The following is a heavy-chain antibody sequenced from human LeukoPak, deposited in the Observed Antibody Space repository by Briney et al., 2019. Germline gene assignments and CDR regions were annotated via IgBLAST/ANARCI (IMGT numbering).Heavy chain of an antibody. CDR2: INHSGST. CDR1: GGSFSGYY. Sequence: PSETLSLTCAVYGGSFSGYYWSWIRQPPGKGLEWIGEINHSGSTNYDPSLKSRVTISVDTSKNQFSLKLSSVTAADTAVYYCARGGILPFDYWGQGTLVTVSS. CDR3: ARGGILPFDY. V-gene: IGHV4-34*01. D-gene: IGHD5-18*01. J-gene: IGHJ4*02.